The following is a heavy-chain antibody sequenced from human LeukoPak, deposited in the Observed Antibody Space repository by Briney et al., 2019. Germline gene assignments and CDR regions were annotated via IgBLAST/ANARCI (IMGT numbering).Heavy chain of an antibody. CDR2: IKQDASQE. CDR3: ARGVVYPTWSGPHWSDY. Sequence: GGSLRLSCAASGFTFSSYWMSWVRQAPGKGPEWVAHIKQDASQEDHVDSVKGRFTISRDNARNSLYLQMNSLRAEDTAVYYCARGVVYPTWSGPHWSDYWGQGTLVTVSS. V-gene: IGHV3-7*01. D-gene: IGHD3-3*01. CDR1: GFTFSSYW. J-gene: IGHJ4*02.